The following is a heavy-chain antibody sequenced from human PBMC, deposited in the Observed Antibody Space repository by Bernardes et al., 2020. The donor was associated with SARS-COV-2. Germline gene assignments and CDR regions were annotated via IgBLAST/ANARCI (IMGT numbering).Heavy chain of an antibody. J-gene: IGHJ6*02. CDR2: ISIYNGNT. Sequence: ASVKVSCKASGYTFGTYGISWVRQAPGQGLEWMGWISIYNGNTNLAQRLQDRVTMTTDTSASTAYMELRSLRSADTAVYYWARDNQQLVHIGRLSYDYYGMDVWGQGTTGTVSS. CDR3: ARDNQQLVHIGRLSYDYYGMDV. D-gene: IGHD6-13*01. V-gene: IGHV1-18*04. CDR1: GYTFGTYG.